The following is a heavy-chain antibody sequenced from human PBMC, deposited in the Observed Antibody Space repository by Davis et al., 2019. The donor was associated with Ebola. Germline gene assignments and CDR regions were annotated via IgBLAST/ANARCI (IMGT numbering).Heavy chain of an antibody. CDR2: IRSKAYGGTT. J-gene: IGHJ4*02. Sequence: GGSLRLSCAASGFTFSSYAMSWVRQAPGQGLEWVGFIRSKAYGGTTEYAASVKGRFTISRDDSKSIAYLQMNSLKTEDTAVYYCTREVGGSSDYWGQGTLVTVSS. CDR3: TREVGGSSDY. V-gene: IGHV3-49*04. D-gene: IGHD1-26*01. CDR1: GFTFSSYA.